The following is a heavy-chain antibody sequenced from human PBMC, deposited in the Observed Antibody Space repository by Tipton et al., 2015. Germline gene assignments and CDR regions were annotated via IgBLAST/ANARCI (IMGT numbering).Heavy chain of an antibody. CDR1: GFTFGTYE. Sequence: SLRLSCAASGFTFGTYEMNWVRQAPGKGLEWISYISSSGSTQYYADSVKGRFTISRGNAKNSLYLQMNSLRAEDTAVYYCAKANYGDYSRPDYWGQGTLVTVSS. V-gene: IGHV3-48*03. CDR3: AKANYGDYSRPDY. CDR2: ISSSGSTQ. J-gene: IGHJ4*02. D-gene: IGHD4-17*01.